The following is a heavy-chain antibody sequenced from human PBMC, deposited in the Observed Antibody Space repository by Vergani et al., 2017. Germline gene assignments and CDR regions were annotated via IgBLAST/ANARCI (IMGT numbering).Heavy chain of an antibody. CDR3: ASQDDHNGNPGAFDI. V-gene: IGHV4-31*03. CDR2: IYNSGST. CDR1: GGSLSSGSYY. Sequence: QVQLQESGPGLLKPSQTLSLTCTVSGGSLSSGSYYWSWVRQRPGKGLEWIGYIYNSGSTYYNPSLKSRVTISVDASKNQFSLKLSSVTAVDTAVYYCASQDDHNGNPGAFDIWGQGTKVTVSS. J-gene: IGHJ3*02. D-gene: IGHD4-23*01.